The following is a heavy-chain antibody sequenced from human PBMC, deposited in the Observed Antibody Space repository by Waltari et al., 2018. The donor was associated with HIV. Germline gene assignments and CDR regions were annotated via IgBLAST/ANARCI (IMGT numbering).Heavy chain of an antibody. Sequence: DVKLVESGGGLVQPGKSLGLSCSDSGFAVRSNYVSLVRQAPGKVLECVSVIYCCVALYYGDSVWCRFIVSIDTSNDVVYLQINSLGLDYTAVYYCAIYRGGNFWSAHKPAFLDYWGQGTLVSVSS. D-gene: IGHD3-3*01. CDR3: AIYRGGNFWSAHKPAFLDY. CDR1: GFAVRSNY. V-gene: IGHV3-66*02. CDR2: IYCCVAL. J-gene: IGHJ4*02.